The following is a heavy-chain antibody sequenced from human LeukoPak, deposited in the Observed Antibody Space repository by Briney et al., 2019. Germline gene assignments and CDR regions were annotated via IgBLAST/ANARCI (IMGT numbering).Heavy chain of an antibody. D-gene: IGHD3-10*01. CDR3: ARVPVRYYGSTYGMDV. V-gene: IGHV4-59*01. CDR1: GGSISSYY. CDR2: IYYSGST. Sequence: SETLSLTCTVSGGSISSYYWSWIRQPPGKGLEWIGYIYYSGSTNYDPSVKSRVTISVDTSKNQFSLKLSSVTAADTAVYYCARVPVRYYGSTYGMDVWGQGTTVTVSS. J-gene: IGHJ6*02.